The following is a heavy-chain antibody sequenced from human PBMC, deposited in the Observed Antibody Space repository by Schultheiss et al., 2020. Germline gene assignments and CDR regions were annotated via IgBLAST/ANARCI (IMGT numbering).Heavy chain of an antibody. V-gene: IGHV4-34*01. J-gene: IGHJ4*02. Sequence: SETLSLTCAVYGGSFSGYYWSWIRQPPGKGLEWIGSIYYSGSTYYNPSLKSRVTISVDTSKNQFSLKLSSVTAADTAVYYCARLAGTTDYWGQGTLVTVSS. CDR3: ARLAGTTDY. CDR1: GGSFSGYY. D-gene: IGHD1-7*01. CDR2: IYYSGST.